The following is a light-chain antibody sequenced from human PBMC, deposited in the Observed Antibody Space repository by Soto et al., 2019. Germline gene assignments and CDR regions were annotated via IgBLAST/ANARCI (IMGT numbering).Light chain of an antibody. CDR1: SSDVGGYNY. V-gene: IGLV2-14*03. Sequence: QPVLTQPASVSGSPGQSITISCTGTSSDVGGYNYVSWYQQHPGKAPKLMIYDVDVRPSGVSNRFSGSKSGNTASLTISGLQTQDEADYYCTSYTIINTVVFGGGTQLTVL. CDR3: TSYTIINTVV. J-gene: IGLJ2*01. CDR2: DVD.